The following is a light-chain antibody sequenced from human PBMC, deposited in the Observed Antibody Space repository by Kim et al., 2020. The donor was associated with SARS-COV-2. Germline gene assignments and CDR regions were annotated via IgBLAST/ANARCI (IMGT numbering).Light chain of an antibody. Sequence: GKPVTIPCAARSGSIDENYVQWYQQRPGGVPTTVIYEDDQRPSGVSDRFSGSIDNSSNSASLTISGLRTEDEADYYCQSYNRDNVLFGGGTQLTVL. CDR2: EDD. V-gene: IGLV6-57*02. J-gene: IGLJ2*01. CDR3: QSYNRDNVL. CDR1: SGSIDENY.